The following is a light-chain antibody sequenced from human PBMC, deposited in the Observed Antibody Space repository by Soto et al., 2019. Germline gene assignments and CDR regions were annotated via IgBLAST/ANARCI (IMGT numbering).Light chain of an antibody. CDR3: QSYDNSLSGYI. J-gene: IGLJ1*01. CDR1: SSNIGAGYG. CDR2: GNN. V-gene: IGLV1-40*01. Sequence: QSVLTQPPSVSGAPGQRVTISCTGSSSNIGAGYGVHWYQRLPGTAPKLLIPGNNNRPSGVPDRFSGSKSGTSASLAITGLQAEDEADYYCQSYDNSLSGYIFGSGTKVTVL.